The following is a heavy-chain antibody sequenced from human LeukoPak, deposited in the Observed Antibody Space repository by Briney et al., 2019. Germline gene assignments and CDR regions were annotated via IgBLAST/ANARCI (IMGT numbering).Heavy chain of an antibody. V-gene: IGHV4-30-4*08. CDR2: IYYSGST. D-gene: IGHD1-26*01. J-gene: IGHJ4*02. Sequence: PSETLSLTCTVSGGSTSSGDYYWSWIRQPPGKGLEWIGYIYYSGSTYYNPSLKSRVTISVDTSKNQFSLKLSSVTAADTAVYYCARWTGGSYFFDYWGQGTLVTVSS. CDR1: GGSTSSGDYY. CDR3: ARWTGGSYFFDY.